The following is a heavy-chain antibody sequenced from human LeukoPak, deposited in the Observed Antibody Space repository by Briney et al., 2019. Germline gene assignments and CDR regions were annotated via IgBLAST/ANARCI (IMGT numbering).Heavy chain of an antibody. V-gene: IGHV4-39*01. J-gene: IGHJ4*02. CDR2: IYYSGST. D-gene: IGHD4-17*01. CDR3: AASGMTTVTFFDY. Sequence: SETLSLTCTVSGGSISSSSYYWGWIRQPRGKGLEWIGSIYYSGSTYYNPSLKSRVTISVDTYKNQFSLKLSSVTAADTAVYYCAASGMTTVTFFDYWGQGTLVTVSS. CDR1: GGSISSSSYY.